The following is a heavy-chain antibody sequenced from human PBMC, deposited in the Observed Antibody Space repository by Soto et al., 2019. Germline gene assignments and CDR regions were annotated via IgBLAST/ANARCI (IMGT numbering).Heavy chain of an antibody. CDR2: INHSGST. J-gene: IGHJ6*02. D-gene: IGHD3-3*01. CDR3: ARAPYYDFWSGYYTHYYGMDV. Sequence: SETLSLTCAVYGGSFSGYYWSWIRQPPGKGLEWIGGINHSGSTNYNPSLKSRVTISVDTSKNQFSLKLSSVTAADTAVYYCARAPYYDFWSGYYTHYYGMDVWGQGTTVTVSS. V-gene: IGHV4-34*01. CDR1: GGSFSGYY.